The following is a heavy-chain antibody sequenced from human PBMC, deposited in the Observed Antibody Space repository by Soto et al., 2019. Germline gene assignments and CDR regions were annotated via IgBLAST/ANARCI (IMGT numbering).Heavy chain of an antibody. V-gene: IGHV1-69*02. CDR1: GGTFSSYT. J-gene: IGHJ3*02. CDR3: ARAGYGDHYDAFDI. Sequence: GASVKVSCKASGGTFSSYTISWVRQAPGQGLEWMGRIIPILGIANYEQKFQGRVTITADKSTSTAYMELSSLRSEDTAVYYCARAGYGDHYDAFDIWGQGTMVTVSS. D-gene: IGHD4-17*01. CDR2: IIPILGIA.